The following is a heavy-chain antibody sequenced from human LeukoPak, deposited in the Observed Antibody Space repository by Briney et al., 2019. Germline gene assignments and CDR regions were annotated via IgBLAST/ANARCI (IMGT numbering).Heavy chain of an antibody. CDR2: ISRNGVAT. Sequence: GGSLRLSCAASGLTFADYTMHWVRQAPGKGLEWVSLISRNGVATKYADSVRGRFTISRDNAKNTLFLQMSSLRAEDTAVYFCAREILAPGKTHDYWGQGTLVTVSS. V-gene: IGHV3-43*01. CDR1: GLTFADYT. CDR3: AREILAPGKTHDY. J-gene: IGHJ4*02.